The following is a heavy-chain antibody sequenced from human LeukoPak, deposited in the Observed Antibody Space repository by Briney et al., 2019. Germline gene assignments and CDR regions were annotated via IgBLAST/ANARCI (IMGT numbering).Heavy chain of an antibody. CDR2: ISGGSSNT. V-gene: IGHV3-23*01. CDR1: GFTFSSYA. Sequence: PGGSLRLSCAASGFTFSSYAMSWVRQAPGKGLEWVSAISGGSSNTYYADSVKGRFTISRDNSKNTLYLQMNSLRAEDTAVYYCAKDRGNYYDGPTFDPWGQGTLVTVSS. D-gene: IGHD3-22*01. CDR3: AKDRGNYYDGPTFDP. J-gene: IGHJ5*02.